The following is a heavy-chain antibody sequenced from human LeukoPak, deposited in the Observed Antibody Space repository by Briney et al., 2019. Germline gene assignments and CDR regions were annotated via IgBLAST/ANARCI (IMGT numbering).Heavy chain of an antibody. CDR1: GGSISSYY. V-gene: IGHV4-59*08. CDR2: IYYSGST. CDR3: ARHVTISPDHYYYGMDV. Sequence: KASETLSLTCTVSGGSISSYYWSWIRQPPGKGLEWIGYIYYSGSTNYNPSLKSRVTISVDMSKNQFSLKLSSVTAADTAVYYCARHVTISPDHYYYGMDVWGQGTTVTVSS. D-gene: IGHD3-9*01. J-gene: IGHJ6*02.